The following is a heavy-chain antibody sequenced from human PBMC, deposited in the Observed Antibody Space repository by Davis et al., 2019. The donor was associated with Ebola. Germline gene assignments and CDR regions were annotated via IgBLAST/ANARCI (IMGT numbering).Heavy chain of an antibody. CDR3: ARGYCSGGSCYSSDY. CDR2: ISAYNGNT. Sequence: ASVKVSCKASGYTFTSYGISWVRQAPGQGLEWMGWISAYNGNTNYAQKLQGRVTMTTDTSTSTAYMELRSLRSDDTAVYYCARGYCSGGSCYSSDYWGQGTLVTVSS. J-gene: IGHJ4*02. CDR1: GYTFTSYG. D-gene: IGHD2-15*01. V-gene: IGHV1-18*01.